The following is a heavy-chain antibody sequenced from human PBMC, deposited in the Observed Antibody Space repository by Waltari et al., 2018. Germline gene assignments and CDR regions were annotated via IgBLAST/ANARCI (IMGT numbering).Heavy chain of an antibody. CDR2: IWYDGRKK. J-gene: IGHJ6*02. V-gene: IGHV3-33*01. Sequence: QVQLVESGGGVVQPGRSLRLSCAASGFTFSSYGMHWVRQAPGKGLEWVAVIWYDGRKKYYADSVKGRFTISRDNSKNTLYLQMNSLRAEDTAVYYCARVSGIVGATADYYYYGMDVWGQGTTVTVSS. D-gene: IGHD1-26*01. CDR3: ARVSGIVGATADYYYYGMDV. CDR1: GFTFSSYG.